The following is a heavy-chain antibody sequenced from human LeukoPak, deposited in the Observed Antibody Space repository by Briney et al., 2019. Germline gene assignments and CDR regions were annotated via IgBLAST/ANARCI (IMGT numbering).Heavy chain of an antibody. V-gene: IGHV3-48*03. CDR2: ISSGGSTI. CDR3: ARDLWGLGWYFDL. D-gene: IGHD7-27*01. Sequence: GGSLRLSCVASGFTFRNFEMNWVRQAPGKGLEWVSYISSGGSTIYYADSVKGRFTISRDNAKNSLYLQMNSLRAEDTAVYYCARDLWGLGWYFDLWGRGTLVTVSS. J-gene: IGHJ2*01. CDR1: GFTFRNFE.